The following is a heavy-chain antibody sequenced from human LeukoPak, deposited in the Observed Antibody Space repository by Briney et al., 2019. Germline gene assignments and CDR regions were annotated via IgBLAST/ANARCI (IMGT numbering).Heavy chain of an antibody. CDR2: IYYSGST. V-gene: IGHV4-59*01. CDR3: ARNLWEGDYYGNNWFDP. CDR1: GGSISNYY. D-gene: IGHD3-10*01. Sequence: SETLSLTCTVSGGSISNYYWSWIRQPPGKGLEWIGYIYYSGSTNYNPSLKSRVTISVDTSKNQFSLKLSSVTAADTAVYFCARNLWEGDYYGNNWFDPWGQGTLVTVSS. J-gene: IGHJ5*02.